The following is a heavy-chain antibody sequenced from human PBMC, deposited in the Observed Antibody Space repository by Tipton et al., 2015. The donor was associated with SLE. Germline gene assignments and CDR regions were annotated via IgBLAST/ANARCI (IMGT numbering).Heavy chain of an antibody. V-gene: IGHV4-4*08. CDR3: AREGGYAGSGSYGTV. CDR2: LYTGGST. CDR1: GFTFSRYW. Sequence: LRLSCEASGFTFSRYWMAWVRRAPGKGLEWIGYLYTGGSTHHNPSLKSRVTISVDTSKNQFSLELNSVTAADTAVYFCAREGGYAGSGSYGTVWGQGTTVTVSS. D-gene: IGHD3-10*01. J-gene: IGHJ6*02.